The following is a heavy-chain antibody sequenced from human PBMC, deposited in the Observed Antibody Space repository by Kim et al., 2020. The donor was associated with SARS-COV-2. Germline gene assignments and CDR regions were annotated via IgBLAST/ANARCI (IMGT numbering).Heavy chain of an antibody. D-gene: IGHD6-25*01. J-gene: IGHJ4*02. CDR2: IYYSGST. CDR3: TRSEGRGSGHQFYY. CDR1: SDSISSYY. V-gene: IGHV4-59*01. Sequence: SETLSLTCTVSSDSISSYYWSWIRQLSGKGLEWLGYIYYSGSTDYNPSLKSRVTISWDTSKNQVSLDVTSVSAADTAVYYCTRSEGRGSGHQFYYCGQG.